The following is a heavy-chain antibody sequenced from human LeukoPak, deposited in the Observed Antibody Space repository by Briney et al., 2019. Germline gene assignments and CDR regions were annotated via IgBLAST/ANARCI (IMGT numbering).Heavy chain of an antibody. Sequence: SVKVSCKASGGTFSSYAISWVRQAPGQGLEWMGRIIPIFGIANYAQKFQGRVTITADKSTSTAYMELSSLRSEDTAVYYWSRDTDCSSTSCYPILYYYGMDVWGQGTTVTVSS. V-gene: IGHV1-69*04. CDR2: IIPIFGIA. CDR1: GGTFSSYA. CDR3: SRDTDCSSTSCYPILYYYGMDV. J-gene: IGHJ6*02. D-gene: IGHD2-2*01.